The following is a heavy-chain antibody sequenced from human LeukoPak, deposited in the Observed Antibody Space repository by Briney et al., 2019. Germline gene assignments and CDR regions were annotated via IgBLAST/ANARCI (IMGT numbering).Heavy chain of an antibody. CDR3: ARGRITTIVEDYMDV. CDR2: IYYSGST. Sequence: SETLSLTCTVSGGSISSYYWSWIRQPPGKGLEWIGYIYYSGSTNYNPSLKSRVTISVDTSKNQFSLKLSSVTAADTAVYYCARGRITTIVEDYMDVWGKGTTVTVSS. D-gene: IGHD3-22*01. CDR1: GGSISSYY. J-gene: IGHJ6*03. V-gene: IGHV4-59*01.